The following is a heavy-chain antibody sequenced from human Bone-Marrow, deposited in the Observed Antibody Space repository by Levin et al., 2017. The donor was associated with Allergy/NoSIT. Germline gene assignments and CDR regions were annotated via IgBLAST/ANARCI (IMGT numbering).Heavy chain of an antibody. J-gene: IGHJ4*02. V-gene: IGHV3-7*01. D-gene: IGHD3-10*01. Sequence: LSLTCAVSEFTFSSYWMGWVRQAPGKGLEWRAKIKQDGSEKHYVDSVKGRFTISRDNAKNSLYLQMNSLRAEDTAVYYCARYASGSYHFDYWGQGTLVTVSS. CDR1: EFTFSSYW. CDR2: IKQDGSEK. CDR3: ARYASGSYHFDY.